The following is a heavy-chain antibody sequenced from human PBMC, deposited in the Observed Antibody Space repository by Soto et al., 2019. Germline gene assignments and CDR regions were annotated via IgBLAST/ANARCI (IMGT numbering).Heavy chain of an antibody. J-gene: IGHJ3*02. CDR3: AKKTDSSSPWGAIDI. D-gene: IGHD6-6*01. V-gene: IGHV3-23*01. CDR2: ISGSGGGT. CDR1: GFTFSSYA. Sequence: EVQLLESGGGLVQPGGSLRLSCAASGFTFSSYAMTWVRQAPAQGLEWVSGISGSGGGTYYADSVKGRFTISRDSSKNTLYLQLDSLRAEDTAVYYCAKKTDSSSPWGAIDIWGQGTMVSVSS.